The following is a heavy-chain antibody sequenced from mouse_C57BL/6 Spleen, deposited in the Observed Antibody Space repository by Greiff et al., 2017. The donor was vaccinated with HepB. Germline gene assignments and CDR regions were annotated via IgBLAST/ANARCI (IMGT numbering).Heavy chain of an antibody. J-gene: IGHJ2*01. CDR3: ARRRPYSTYYFDY. D-gene: IGHD2-5*01. Sequence: QVQLQQPGAELVKPGASVKMSCKASGYTFTSYWITWVKQRPGQGLEWIGDIYPGSGSTNYNEQFKSKATLTVDTSSSTAYMQLSSLTSEDSAVYYCARRRPYSTYYFDYWGQGTTLTVSS. CDR1: GYTFTSYW. CDR2: IYPGSGST. V-gene: IGHV1-55*01.